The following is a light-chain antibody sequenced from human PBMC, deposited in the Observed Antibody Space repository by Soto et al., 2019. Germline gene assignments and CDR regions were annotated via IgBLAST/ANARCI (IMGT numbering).Light chain of an antibody. CDR2: WAS. Sequence: DIAMTQSPDSLAVSLGERATINCKSSQNILYNSNNKNYVAWYQQKPGQPPKLLIYWASIRESGVPDRFSGSGSGTDFTLTISSLQAEDVAVYYCQQYYSSPTWTFGQGTKVDIK. J-gene: IGKJ1*01. CDR1: QNILYNSNNKNY. V-gene: IGKV4-1*01. CDR3: QQYYSSPTWT.